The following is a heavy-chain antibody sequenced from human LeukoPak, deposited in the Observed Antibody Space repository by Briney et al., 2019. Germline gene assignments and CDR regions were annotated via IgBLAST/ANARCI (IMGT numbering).Heavy chain of an antibody. CDR3: ARQYYYDSSGYYTPCAFDI. CDR1: GGSISSGSYY. D-gene: IGHD3-22*01. V-gene: IGHV4-61*02. CDR2: IYTSGST. Sequence: TSETLSLTCTVSGGSISSGSYYWSWIRQPAGKGLEWIGRIYTSGSTNYNPSLKSRVTISVDTSKNQFSLKLSSVTAADTAVYYCARQYYYDSSGYYTPCAFDIWGQGTMVTVSS. J-gene: IGHJ3*02.